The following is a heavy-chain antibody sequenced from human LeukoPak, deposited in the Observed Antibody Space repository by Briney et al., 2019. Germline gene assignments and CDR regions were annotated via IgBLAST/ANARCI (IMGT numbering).Heavy chain of an antibody. CDR2: IVVGSGDT. CDR3: AEDLGGQDY. Sequence: GASVKVSCKASGFTFTSSAVQWVRQARGQRPEWIGRIVVGSGDTNYAQNFHERVTITRDMSTSTAYMDMGSLTSEDTAVYFCAEDLGGQDYWGQGTLVTVSS. D-gene: IGHD4-23*01. V-gene: IGHV1-58*01. CDR1: GFTFTSSA. J-gene: IGHJ4*02.